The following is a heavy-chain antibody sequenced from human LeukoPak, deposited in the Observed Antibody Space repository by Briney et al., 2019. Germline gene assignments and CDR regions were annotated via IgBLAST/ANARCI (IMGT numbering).Heavy chain of an antibody. D-gene: IGHD4-17*01. J-gene: IGHJ6*03. V-gene: IGHV1-46*01. CDR3: ARDKTVTSTYYYYYYYMDV. CDR1: GYTFTSYY. Sequence: ASVKVSCKASGYTFTSYYMHWVRQAPGQGLEWMGIINPSGGSTSYAQKFQGRVTMTRDMSTSTVYMELSSLRSEDTAVYYCARDKTVTSTYYYYYYYMDVWGKGTTVTVSS. CDR2: INPSGGST.